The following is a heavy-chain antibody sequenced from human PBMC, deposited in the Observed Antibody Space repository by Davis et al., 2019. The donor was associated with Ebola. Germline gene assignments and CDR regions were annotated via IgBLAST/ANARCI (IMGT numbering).Heavy chain of an antibody. Sequence: GESLKISCAASGFTFSNYAMSWVRQAPGKGLEWVSAISDSGGDTFYAASVKGRFTVSRDNSKNTMYLQINNLRVDDRAIYYCATQGPDPYDGGASSVYFDNWGQGTLVTVSS. V-gene: IGHV3-23*01. D-gene: IGHD4-23*01. CDR1: GFTFSNYA. CDR3: ATQGPDPYDGGASSVYFDN. J-gene: IGHJ4*02. CDR2: ISDSGGDT.